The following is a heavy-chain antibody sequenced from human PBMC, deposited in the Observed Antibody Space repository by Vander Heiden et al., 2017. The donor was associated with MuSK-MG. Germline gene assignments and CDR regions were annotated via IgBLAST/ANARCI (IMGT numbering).Heavy chain of an antibody. CDR2: IIPILGIA. CDR1: GGTFSSYA. J-gene: IGHJ4*02. D-gene: IGHD5-12*01. V-gene: IGHV1-69*04. Sequence: QVQLVQSGAEVKKPGSSVKVSCKASGGTFSSYAISWVRQAPGQGLEWMGRIIPILGIANYAQKFQGRVTITADKSTSTAYMELSSLRSEDTAVYYCAREDRVATKPFDYWGQGTLVTVSS. CDR3: AREDRVATKPFDY.